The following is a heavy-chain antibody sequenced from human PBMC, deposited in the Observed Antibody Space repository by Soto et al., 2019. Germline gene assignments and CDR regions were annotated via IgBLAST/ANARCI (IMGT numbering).Heavy chain of an antibody. D-gene: IGHD1-1*01. J-gene: IGHJ5*01. CDR3: ARGRTAIATRWFDS. Sequence: KPSETLSLTCAVFGGSLSDSYWSWIRQSPEKGLEWIGEITNSGSTYYNPSLKSRVTISGDTSKNQFSLEVRSVTAADTAVYFCARGRTAIATRWFDSWGQGTLVTVSS. V-gene: IGHV4-34*01. CDR1: GGSLSDSY. CDR2: ITNSGST.